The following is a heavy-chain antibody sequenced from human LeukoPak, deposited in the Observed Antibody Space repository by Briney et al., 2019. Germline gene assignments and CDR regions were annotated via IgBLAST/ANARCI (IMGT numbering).Heavy chain of an antibody. CDR1: GDTLTELS. D-gene: IGHD6-13*01. V-gene: IGHV3-33*01. Sequence: SCKVSGDTLTELSMHWVRQAPGKGLEWVAVIWYDGSNKYYADSVKGRFTISRDNSKNTLYLQMNSLRAEDTAVYYCAREKQQLLYYYYGMDVWGQGTTVTVSS. CDR3: AREKQQLLYYYYGMDV. CDR2: IWYDGSNK. J-gene: IGHJ6*02.